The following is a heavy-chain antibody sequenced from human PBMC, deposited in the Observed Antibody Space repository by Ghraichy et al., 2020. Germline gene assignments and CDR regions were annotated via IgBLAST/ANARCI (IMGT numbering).Heavy chain of an antibody. Sequence: SENLSLTCTVSGGSININDYYWSWLRQPPGKGLEWIGTIYYTGSTYYNPSLKSRVTISVDTSKNQFSLRLTSVTAADTAVYFCARRSGAGYFDHWGQGTLVTVSS. D-gene: IGHD3-10*01. CDR3: ARRSGAGYFDH. CDR1: GGSININDYY. CDR2: IYYTGST. V-gene: IGHV4-39*01. J-gene: IGHJ4*02.